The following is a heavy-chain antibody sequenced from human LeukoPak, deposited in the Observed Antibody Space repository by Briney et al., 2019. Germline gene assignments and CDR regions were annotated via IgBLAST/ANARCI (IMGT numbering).Heavy chain of an antibody. Sequence: GGSLRLSCVASAFNFSDFSMNWVRQAPGKGLEWVSSISSSGTYKYYADSPEGRITISRDNGKNSLFLQVNSLRAEDTAVYYCARDYSSGWYHFDYWGQGILVTVSS. CDR3: ARDYSSGWYHFDY. CDR1: AFNFSDFS. J-gene: IGHJ4*02. V-gene: IGHV3-21*01. D-gene: IGHD6-19*01. CDR2: ISSSGTYK.